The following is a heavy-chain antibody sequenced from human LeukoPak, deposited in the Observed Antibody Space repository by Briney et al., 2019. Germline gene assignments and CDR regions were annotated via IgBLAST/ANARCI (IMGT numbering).Heavy chain of an antibody. J-gene: IGHJ4*02. CDR1: GFTVSSNY. V-gene: IGHV3-66*01. D-gene: IGHD1-26*01. Sequence: GGSLRLSCAASGFTVSSNYMSWVRQAPGKGLEWVSVIYSGGSTYYADSVKGRFTISRDNSKNTLYLQMNSLRAEDTAVYYCARAQGVGARQHDYWGQGTLVSVSS. CDR3: ARAQGVGARQHDY. CDR2: IYSGGST.